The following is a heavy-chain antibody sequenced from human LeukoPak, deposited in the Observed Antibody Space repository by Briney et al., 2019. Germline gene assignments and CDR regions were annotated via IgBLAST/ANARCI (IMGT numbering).Heavy chain of an antibody. CDR3: ARRAAAGTWDAFDI. J-gene: IGHJ3*02. CDR1: GDSISSFY. CDR2: IYYSGST. V-gene: IGHV4-59*08. Sequence: SETLSLTCTVSGDSISSFYWSWIRQHPGKGLEWIGYIYYSGSTYYNPSLKSRVTISVDTSKNQFSLKLSSVTAADTAVYYCARRAAAGTWDAFDIWGQGTMVTVSS. D-gene: IGHD6-13*01.